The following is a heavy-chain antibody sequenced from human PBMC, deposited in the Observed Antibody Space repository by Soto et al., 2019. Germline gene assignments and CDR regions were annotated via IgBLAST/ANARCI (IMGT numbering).Heavy chain of an antibody. Sequence: QITLKESGLTLVEPTQTLTLTCSFSGFSLTYTGPNMGLGVGWVRQSPGKAPEWLAVIYWDNDTRYKSSLKRRLSITTDTSKNEVVLTMTDMNAADAGTFFCARRNGLPRHEGYFDAWGRGALVTVSS. D-gene: IGHD2-21*02. CDR2: IYWDNDT. CDR3: ARRNGLPRHEGYFDA. CDR1: GFSLTYTGPNMGLG. J-gene: IGHJ2*01. V-gene: IGHV2-5*02.